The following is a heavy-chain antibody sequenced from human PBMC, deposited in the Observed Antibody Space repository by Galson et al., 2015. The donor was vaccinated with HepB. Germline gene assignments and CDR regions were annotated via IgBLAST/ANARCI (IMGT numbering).Heavy chain of an antibody. Sequence: SLRLSCAASGFTFSDYAMHWVRQAPGMGLEWVALISSDGSNKYYTESVKGRFSLSRDNSKNTVYLQMNSLRTENTAVYYCGRDDFSDPSLFDFWGQGTLVTVSS. D-gene: IGHD4-11*01. V-gene: IGHV3-30-3*01. CDR1: GFTFSDYA. J-gene: IGHJ4*02. CDR3: GRDDFSDPSLFDF. CDR2: ISSDGSNK.